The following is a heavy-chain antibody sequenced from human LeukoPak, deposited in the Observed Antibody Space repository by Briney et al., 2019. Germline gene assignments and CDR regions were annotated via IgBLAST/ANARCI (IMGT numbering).Heavy chain of an antibody. J-gene: IGHJ4*02. D-gene: IGHD3-22*01. CDR1: GFTFSDHY. V-gene: IGHV3-72*01. Sequence: GGSLRLSCAASGFTFSDHYMDWVRQAPGKGLEWVGRTRNKANSYTTEYAASVKGRFIISRDDSKNSLYLQMNSLKTEDTAVYYCARVDSIGYYTFDYWGQGTLVTVSS. CDR3: ARVDSIGYYTFDY. CDR2: TRNKANSYTT.